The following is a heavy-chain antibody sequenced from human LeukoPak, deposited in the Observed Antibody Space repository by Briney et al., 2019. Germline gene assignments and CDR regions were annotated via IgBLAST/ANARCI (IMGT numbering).Heavy chain of an antibody. CDR2: INPNSGGT. Sequence: ASVKVSCKTSGYTFTDYYIHWVRQAPGQGLEWMGWINPNSGGTNYAQKFQGRVTMTRDTSISTAYMELSRLRSDDTAVYHCARDFFIADYGGNSVWDCWGQGTLVTVSS. J-gene: IGHJ4*02. CDR1: GYTFTDYY. V-gene: IGHV1-2*02. CDR3: ARDFFIADYGGNSVWDC. D-gene: IGHD4-23*01.